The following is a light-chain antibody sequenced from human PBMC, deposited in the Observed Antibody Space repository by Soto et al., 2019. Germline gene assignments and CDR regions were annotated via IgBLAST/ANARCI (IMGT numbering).Light chain of an antibody. Sequence: QSALTQPASVSGSPGQSITISCTGTSSDVGSYNYVSWYQQHPGKAPKLMIYDVSNRPSGVSNRFSGSKSGNTASLTISGLQAEDEADYYCSSYTSSSTLGVFGTGTKATVL. J-gene: IGLJ1*01. CDR1: SSDVGSYNY. CDR3: SSYTSSSTLGV. V-gene: IGLV2-14*01. CDR2: DVS.